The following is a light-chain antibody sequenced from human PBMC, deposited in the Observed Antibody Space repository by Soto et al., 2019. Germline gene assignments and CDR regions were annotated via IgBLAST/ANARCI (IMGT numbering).Light chain of an antibody. CDR2: LNSDGSH. V-gene: IGLV4-69*01. Sequence: QSVLTQSPSASASLGASIKLTCTLSSGHSNYAIAWHQQQSEKGPRYLMKLNSDGSHNKGDGIPDRFSGSSSGAERYLTISSLQSEDEADYYCQTWGSGIVVFGGRTKLTVL. CDR1: SGHSNYA. J-gene: IGLJ2*01. CDR3: QTWGSGIVV.